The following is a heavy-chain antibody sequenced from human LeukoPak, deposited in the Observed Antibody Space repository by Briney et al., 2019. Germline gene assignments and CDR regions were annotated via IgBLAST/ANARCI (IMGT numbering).Heavy chain of an antibody. CDR3: ASKVDTDFDY. CDR1: GGSFSGHY. V-gene: IGHV4-34*01. J-gene: IGHJ4*02. Sequence: SETLSLTCAVYGGSFSGHYWSWIRQPPGKGLEWIGEINHSGSTNYNPSLKSRVIISGDTSKNHFSLKLTSVSAADTAVYYCASKVDTDFDYWGQGTLVTVSS. CDR2: INHSGST. D-gene: IGHD5-18*01.